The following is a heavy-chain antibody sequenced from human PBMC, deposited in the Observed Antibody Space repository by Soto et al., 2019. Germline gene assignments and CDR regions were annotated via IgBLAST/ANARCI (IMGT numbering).Heavy chain of an antibody. D-gene: IGHD2-21*02. CDR3: ARAYCGGDCYPPSGY. CDR2: ISAYNGNT. CDR1: GYTFTSYG. Sequence: ASVKVSCKASGYTFTSYGISWVRQAPGQGVEWMGWISAYNGNTNYAQKLQGRVTMTTDTSTSTAYMELRSLRSDDTAVYYCARAYCGGDCYPPSGYWGQGTLVTVSS. J-gene: IGHJ4*02. V-gene: IGHV1-18*04.